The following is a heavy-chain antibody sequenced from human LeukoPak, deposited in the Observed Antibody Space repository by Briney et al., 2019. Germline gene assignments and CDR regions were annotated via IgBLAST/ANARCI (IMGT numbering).Heavy chain of an antibody. Sequence: PSETLSLTCTVSGGSISSGGYYWSWIRQHPGQGLEWIGYIYYSGSTYYNPSLKSRVTISVDTSKNQFSLKLSSVTAADTAVYYCARDTSYYYDSSGYPIYYFDYWGQGTLVTVSS. V-gene: IGHV4-31*03. CDR2: IYYSGST. J-gene: IGHJ4*02. CDR1: GGSISSGGYY. D-gene: IGHD3-22*01. CDR3: ARDTSYYYDSSGYPIYYFDY.